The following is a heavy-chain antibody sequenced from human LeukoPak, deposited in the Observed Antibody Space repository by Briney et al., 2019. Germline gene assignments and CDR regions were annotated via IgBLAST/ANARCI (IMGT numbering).Heavy chain of an antibody. J-gene: IGHJ4*02. CDR1: GFTFSGYT. CDR3: ARGAHYYYDRSGYYYFDY. D-gene: IGHD3-22*01. V-gene: IGHV3-64*02. Sequence: GGSLRLSCSASGFTFSGYTMHWVRQAPGKGLDYVSGISSNGYSTFYADSVKGRFTISRDNSKNTLFLQMGSLRAEDMAVYYCARGAHYYYDRSGYYYFDYWGQGTLVTVSS. CDR2: ISSNGYST.